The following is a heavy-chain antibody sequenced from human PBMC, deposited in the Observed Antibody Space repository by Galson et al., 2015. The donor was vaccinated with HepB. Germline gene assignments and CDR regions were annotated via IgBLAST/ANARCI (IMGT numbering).Heavy chain of an antibody. CDR2: IIPIFGTA. J-gene: IGHJ5*02. D-gene: IGHD4-17*01. CDR3: ARRSGYGDYENWFDP. CDR1: GGTFSSYA. V-gene: IGHV1-69*13. Sequence: SVKVSCKASGGTFSSYAISWVRQAPGQGLEWMGGIIPIFGTANYAQKFQGRVTITADESTSTAYMELSSLRSEDTAVYYCARRSGYGDYENWFDPWGQGTLVTVSS.